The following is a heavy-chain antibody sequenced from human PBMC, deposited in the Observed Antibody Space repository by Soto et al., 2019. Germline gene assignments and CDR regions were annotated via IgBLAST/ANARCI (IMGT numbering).Heavy chain of an antibody. J-gene: IGHJ4*02. D-gene: IGHD4-17*01. CDR1: GGSISSYY. CDR3: ARRYGYYFDY. Sequence: PSESLSLTCTVSGGSISSYYWSWIRQPPGKGLVWIGYIYYSGSTNYNPSLKSRVTISVDTSKNQLSLKLSSVTAADTAVYYCARRYGYYFDYWGQGTLVTVSS. V-gene: IGHV4-59*08. CDR2: IYYSGST.